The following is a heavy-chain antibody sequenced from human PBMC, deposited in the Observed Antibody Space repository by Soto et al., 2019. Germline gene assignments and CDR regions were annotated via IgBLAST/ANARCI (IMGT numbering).Heavy chain of an antibody. Sequence: SETLSLTCAVYGGSFSGYYWSWIRQPPGKGLEWIGEINHSGSTNYNPSLKSRVTISVDTSKNQFTLKLSSVTAADTAVYYCARESGGDWYFDYWGQGTLVTVSS. CDR2: INHSGST. D-gene: IGHD2-21*02. CDR3: ARESGGDWYFDY. J-gene: IGHJ4*02. CDR1: GGSFSGYY. V-gene: IGHV4-34*01.